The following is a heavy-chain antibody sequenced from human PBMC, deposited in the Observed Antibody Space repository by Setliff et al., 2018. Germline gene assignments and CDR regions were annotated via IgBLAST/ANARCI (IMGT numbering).Heavy chain of an antibody. CDR1: GFTFSDSA. Sequence: QSGGSLRLSCAASGFTFSDSAVHWVRQASGKGLEWVGRIRAKVSDYATAYAASLKGRFTISRDDSKNTAYLQMNSLKTEDTALYYCNSRITVLRGVTVLWGQGTLVTVSS. CDR3: NSRITVLRGVTVL. V-gene: IGHV3-73*01. J-gene: IGHJ4*02. CDR2: IRAKVSDYAT. D-gene: IGHD3-10*01.